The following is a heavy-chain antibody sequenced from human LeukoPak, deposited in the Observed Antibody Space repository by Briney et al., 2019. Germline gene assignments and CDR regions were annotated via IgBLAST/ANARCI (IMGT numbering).Heavy chain of an antibody. D-gene: IGHD3-3*01. J-gene: IGHJ4*02. V-gene: IGHV3-48*01. CDR2: ISSSSSTI. Sequence: GGSLRLSCAASGFTFSSMHWVRQAPGKGLEWVSYISSSSSTIYYADSVKGRFTISRDNAKNSLYLQMNSLRAEDTAVYYCARYFWAAGHFDYWGQGTLVTVSS. CDR3: ARYFWAAGHFDY. CDR1: GFTFSS.